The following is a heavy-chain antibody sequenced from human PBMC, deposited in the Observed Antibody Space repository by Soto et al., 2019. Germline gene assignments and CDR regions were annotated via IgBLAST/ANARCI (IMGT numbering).Heavy chain of an antibody. CDR1: GGSVTSGSYS. CDR3: ARDSGSGANFDS. CDR2: TFYSGST. J-gene: IGHJ4*01. D-gene: IGHD3-10*01. Sequence: QVQLQESGPGLVKPSETLSLTCNVSGGSVTSGSYSWNWIRQPPGKGLEWLGYTFYSGSTNYNPSIKSRATISIDTSKNLLSRKLASVTAADTAIYYCARDSGSGANFDSWGHGTLVTVSS. V-gene: IGHV4-61*03.